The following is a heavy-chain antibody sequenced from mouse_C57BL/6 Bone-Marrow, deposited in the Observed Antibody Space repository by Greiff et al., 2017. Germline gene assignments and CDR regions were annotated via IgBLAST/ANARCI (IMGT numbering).Heavy chain of an antibody. V-gene: IGHV1-63*01. Sequence: VQLQQSGAELVRPGTSVKMSCKASGYTFTNYWIGWAKQRPGHGLAWIGDIYPGGGYTNYNEKFKGKATMTADNSSSTAYMQFSSLTSEDSAIYDCAGSGGYYEYYYAMDYWGQGTSVTVSS. CDR2: IYPGGGYT. CDR1: GYTFTNYW. J-gene: IGHJ4*01. D-gene: IGHD2-3*01. CDR3: AGSGGYYEYYYAMDY.